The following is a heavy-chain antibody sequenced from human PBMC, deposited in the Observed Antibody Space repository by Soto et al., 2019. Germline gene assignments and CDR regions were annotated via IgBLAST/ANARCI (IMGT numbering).Heavy chain of an antibody. Sequence: PGGSLRLSCTASGFTFGDYAMSWFRQAPGKGLEWVGFIRSKAYGGTTEYAASVKGRFTISRDDSKSIAYLQMNSLKTEDTAVYYCTRNGGYDFDYYYGMDVWGQGTTVTVSS. CDR1: GFTFGDYA. CDR2: IRSKAYGGTT. J-gene: IGHJ6*02. V-gene: IGHV3-49*03. D-gene: IGHD5-12*01. CDR3: TRNGGYDFDYYYGMDV.